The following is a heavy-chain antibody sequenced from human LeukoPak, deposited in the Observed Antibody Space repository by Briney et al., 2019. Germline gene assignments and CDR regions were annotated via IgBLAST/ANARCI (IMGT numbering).Heavy chain of an antibody. D-gene: IGHD3-22*01. CDR1: GFTFSSYS. CDR2: ISSSSSYI. J-gene: IGHJ4*02. V-gene: IGHV3-21*01. Sequence: PGGSLRLSCAASGFTFSSYSMTWVRQAPGKGLEWVSSISSSSSYIYYADSVKGRFTISRDNAKNSLYLQMNSLRAEDTAVYYCARGPLYYYDSSGYWELDYWGQGTLVTVSS. CDR3: ARGPLYYYDSSGYWELDY.